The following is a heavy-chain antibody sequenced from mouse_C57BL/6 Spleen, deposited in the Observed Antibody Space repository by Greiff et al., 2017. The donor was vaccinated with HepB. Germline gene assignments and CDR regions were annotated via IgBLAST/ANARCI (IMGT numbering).Heavy chain of an antibody. J-gene: IGHJ4*01. CDR1: GFSLTSYG. CDR3: ARKMGGNYLYYAMDY. D-gene: IGHD2-1*01. CDR2: IWSGGST. Sequence: VKLVESGPGLVQPSQSLSITCTVSGFSLTSYGVHWVRQSPGKGLEWLGVIWSGGSTDYNAAFISRLSISKDNSKSQVFFKMNSLQADDTAIYYCARKMGGNYLYYAMDYWGQGTSVTVSS. V-gene: IGHV2-2*01.